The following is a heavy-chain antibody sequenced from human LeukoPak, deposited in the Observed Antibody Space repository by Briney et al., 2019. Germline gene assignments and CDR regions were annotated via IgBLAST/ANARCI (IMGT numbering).Heavy chain of an antibody. CDR2: INPNSGGT. Sequence: ASVKVSCKASGYTFTGYYMHWVRQAPGQGLEWMGWINPNSGGTNYAQKFQGRVTMTRDTSISTAYMELSRLRSDDTAVYYCASYPRMTTSDYYYMDVWGKGTTVIVSS. J-gene: IGHJ6*03. CDR3: ASYPRMTTSDYYYMDV. CDR1: GYTFTGYY. V-gene: IGHV1-2*02. D-gene: IGHD4-17*01.